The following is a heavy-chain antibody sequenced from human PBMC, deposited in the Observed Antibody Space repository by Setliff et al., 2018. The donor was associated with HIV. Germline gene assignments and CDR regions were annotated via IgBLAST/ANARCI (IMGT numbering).Heavy chain of an antibody. D-gene: IGHD3-10*01. Sequence: PSETLSLTCTVSGGSISNYYWSWIRQPAEKGLEWIGRIYSSGRTNYNPSLKSRVTMSLDTSKNQFSLKLSSVTAADTAVYYCARGHDRQFPYSKIRGVRKYYFDSWSQGTGVTVSS. CDR3: ARGHDRQFPYSKIRGVRKYYFDS. CDR2: IYSSGRT. CDR1: GGSISNYY. V-gene: IGHV4-4*07. J-gene: IGHJ4*02.